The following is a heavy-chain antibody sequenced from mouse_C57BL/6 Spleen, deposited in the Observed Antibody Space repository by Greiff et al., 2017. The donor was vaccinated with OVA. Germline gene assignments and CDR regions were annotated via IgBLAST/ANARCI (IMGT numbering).Heavy chain of an antibody. CDR3: ARHEGGDYDGYWYFDV. Sequence: QVQLKESGAELVKPGASVKLSCKASGYTFTEYTIHWVKQRSGQGLEWIGWFYPGSGSIKYNEKFKDKATLTADKSSSTVYMELSRLTSEDSAVYFCARHEGGDYDGYWYFDVWGTGTTVTVSS. V-gene: IGHV1-62-2*01. J-gene: IGHJ1*03. CDR2: FYPGSGSI. CDR1: GYTFTEYT. D-gene: IGHD2-4*01.